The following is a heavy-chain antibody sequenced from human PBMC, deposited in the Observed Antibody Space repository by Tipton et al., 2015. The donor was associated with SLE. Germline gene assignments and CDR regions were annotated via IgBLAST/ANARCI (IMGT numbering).Heavy chain of an antibody. CDR2: ITNSGSP. Sequence: TLSLTCALSGGSFSGYHWSWMRQSPGKGLEWIGEITNSGSPNYNPSLKSRVTISVDTSKSQLSLKLSSVTAADTAVYYCARGIIGYYYYFYMFVWDKGATVTVSS. CDR3: ARGIIGYYYYFYMFV. V-gene: IGHV4-34*01. CDR1: GGSFSGYH. J-gene: IGHJ6*03.